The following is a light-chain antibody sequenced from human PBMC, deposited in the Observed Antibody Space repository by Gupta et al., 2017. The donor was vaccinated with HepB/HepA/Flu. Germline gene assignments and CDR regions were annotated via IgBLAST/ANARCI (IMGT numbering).Light chain of an antibody. V-gene: IGLV1-40*01. Sequence: QSVLTQPPSVSGAPGQMVTISRPGSSSNIGAGYDVHWYQQLPGTAPKLLIYCNSKRPSGVPDRFSGSKSGTSAAMAITGLQAEDEADYYCQSYDSSRSGFVFGTGTKVTVL. CDR3: QSYDSSRSGFV. CDR2: CNS. J-gene: IGLJ1*01. CDR1: SSNIGAGYD.